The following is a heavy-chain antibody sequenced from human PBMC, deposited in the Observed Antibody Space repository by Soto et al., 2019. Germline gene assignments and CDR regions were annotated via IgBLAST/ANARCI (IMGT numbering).Heavy chain of an antibody. CDR2: FDPEDGEK. CDR3: ATAGYCSSTSCYEYAFDI. V-gene: IGHV1-24*01. CDR1: GYTLTELS. D-gene: IGHD2-2*01. J-gene: IGHJ3*02. Sequence: ASVKVSCKVSGYTLTELSMHWVRQAPGKGLEWKGGFDPEDGEKIYAQKFQGRVTMTEDTSTDTAYMELSSLRSEDTAVYYCATAGYCSSTSCYEYAFDIWGQGTMVTVSS.